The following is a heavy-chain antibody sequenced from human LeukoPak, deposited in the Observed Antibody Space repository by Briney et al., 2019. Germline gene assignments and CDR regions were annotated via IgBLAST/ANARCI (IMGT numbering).Heavy chain of an antibody. D-gene: IGHD3-16*01. CDR2: ISPDGSGK. Sequence: GGSLRLSCAASGFTFSGSAMTWVRQAPGKGLEWVAYISPDGSGKYYVDSVKGRFTISRDNAKNSLYLQMNSLRAEDTAVFYCATLDGGATFDYWGQGALVTVSS. CDR3: ATLDGGATFDY. V-gene: IGHV3-7*01. J-gene: IGHJ4*02. CDR1: GFTFSGSA.